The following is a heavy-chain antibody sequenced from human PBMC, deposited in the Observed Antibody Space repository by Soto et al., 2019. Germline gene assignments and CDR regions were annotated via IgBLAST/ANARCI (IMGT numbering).Heavy chain of an antibody. V-gene: IGHV4-61*01. CDR1: GGSVSSGSYY. J-gene: IGHJ6*02. CDR2: IYYSGST. Sequence: SETLSLTCTVSGGSVSSGSYYWSWIRQPPGKGLEWIGYIYYSGSTNYNPSLKSRVTISVDTSKNQFSLKLSSVTAADTAVYYCARDHSIAAGLYYGMDVWGQGTTVTVSS. D-gene: IGHD6-13*01. CDR3: ARDHSIAAGLYYGMDV.